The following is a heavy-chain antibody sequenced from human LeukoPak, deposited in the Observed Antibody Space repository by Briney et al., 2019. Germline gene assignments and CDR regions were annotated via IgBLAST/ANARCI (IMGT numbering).Heavy chain of an antibody. CDR2: INNDGGT. CDR3: ARRLGSGWYGMDV. V-gene: IGHV3-74*01. D-gene: IGHD6-19*01. Sequence: GGPLIPSCASSCFITSYYMSKWLRPAPERGLLWASLINNDGGTNYSDSVKGRFTISRDNSKNSVYLQMNSLRAEDTAVYYCARRLGSGWYGMDVWGQGTTVTVSS. CDR1: CFITSYYM. J-gene: IGHJ6*02.